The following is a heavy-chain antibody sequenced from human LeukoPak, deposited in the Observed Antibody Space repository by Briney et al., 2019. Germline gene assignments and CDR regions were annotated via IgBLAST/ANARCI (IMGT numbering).Heavy chain of an antibody. J-gene: IGHJ3*02. Sequence: APVKVACKTSGYTFTDYYMHWVRQTPGQGLEWMGWINPHSGGTYYAQKFQGRVDITRDSSTSTAYMELSNLRSDDTAVYYCARDGPSMVRAVIPFDIWGQRTVVADSS. V-gene: IGHV1-2*02. CDR3: ARDGPSMVRAVIPFDI. D-gene: IGHD3-10*01. CDR1: GYTFTDYY. CDR2: INPHSGGT.